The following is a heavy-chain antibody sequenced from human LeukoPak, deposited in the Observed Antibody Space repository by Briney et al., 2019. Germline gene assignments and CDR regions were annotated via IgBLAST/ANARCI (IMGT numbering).Heavy chain of an antibody. CDR1: GHTFTSYG. V-gene: IGHV1-18*01. Sequence: ASVKVSCKASGHTFTSYGISWVRQAPGQGLEWMGWISAYNGNTNYAQKLQGRVTMTTDTSTSTAYMELRSLRSDDAAVYYCARDLRHGVTTEGLGPWGQGTLVTVSS. CDR3: ARDLRHGVTTEGLGP. J-gene: IGHJ5*02. CDR2: ISAYNGNT. D-gene: IGHD4-17*01.